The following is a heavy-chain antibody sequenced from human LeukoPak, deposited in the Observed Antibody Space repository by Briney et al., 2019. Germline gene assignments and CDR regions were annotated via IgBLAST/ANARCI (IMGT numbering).Heavy chain of an antibody. CDR3: ARGSNWYYFDY. CDR1: GGSTSSGGNY. D-gene: IGHD6-13*01. CDR2: FYYSGST. V-gene: IGHV4-31*03. J-gene: IGHJ4*02. Sequence: PSQTLSLTCTVSGGSTSSGGNYWSWIRQHPGKGLEWIGYFYYSGSTYYNPSLKSRVTISVDTSKNQFSLKLSSVTAADTAVYYCARGSNWYYFDYWGQGTLVTVSS.